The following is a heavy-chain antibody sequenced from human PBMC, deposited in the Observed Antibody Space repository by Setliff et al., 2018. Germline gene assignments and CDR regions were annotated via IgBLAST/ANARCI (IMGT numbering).Heavy chain of an antibody. CDR3: ARHVLGYSSSYNWFDP. CDR1: GGSISSSSYY. V-gene: IGHV4-39*01. CDR2: IYYSGST. D-gene: IGHD6-6*01. Sequence: SETLSLTCTVSGGSISSSSYYWGWIRQPPGKGLEWIGSIYYSGSTYYNPSLKSRVTISVDTSKNQFSLKLSSVTAADTAVYYCARHVLGYSSSYNWFDPWGQGTLVTVSS. J-gene: IGHJ5*02.